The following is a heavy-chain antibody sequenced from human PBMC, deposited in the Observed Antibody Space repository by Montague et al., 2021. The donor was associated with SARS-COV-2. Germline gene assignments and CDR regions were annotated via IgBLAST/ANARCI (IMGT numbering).Heavy chain of an antibody. CDR3: VRAVTTGIDWFDP. J-gene: IGHJ5*02. CDR2: VNYGGST. D-gene: IGHD4-17*01. Sequence: SETLSLTCTVSSGSISSHYWSWIRQPPGKGLEWIGYVNYGGSTNYNPSLKSRVSISLDTSKNQFSLRLNSVTAADTVVYYCVRAVTTGIDWFDPWGQGTLVIVSS. V-gene: IGHV4-59*11. CDR1: SGSISSHY.